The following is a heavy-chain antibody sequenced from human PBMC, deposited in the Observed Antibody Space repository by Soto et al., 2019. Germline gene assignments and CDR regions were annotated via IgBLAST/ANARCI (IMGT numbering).Heavy chain of an antibody. J-gene: IGHJ3*02. V-gene: IGHV4-59*08. D-gene: IGHD3-10*01. CDR1: GGSISSYY. Sequence: PSEXLSLTCTVSGGSISSYYWSWIRQPPGKGLEWIGYIYGSGSTNYNPSLKSRVSISTDTSQNQLSLKLSYVTAADTAVYYCARPHGGPYAFDIWGRGTMVTVSS. CDR3: ARPHGGPYAFDI. CDR2: IYGSGST.